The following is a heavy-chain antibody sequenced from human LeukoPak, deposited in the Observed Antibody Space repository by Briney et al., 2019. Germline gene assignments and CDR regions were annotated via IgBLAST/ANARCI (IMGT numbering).Heavy chain of an antibody. J-gene: IGHJ4*02. D-gene: IGHD2-2*01. V-gene: IGHV4-31*03. Sequence: SQTLSLTCTVSGGSISSGGFYWSWIRQHPGKGLEWIGYIYYSGSTYYNPSLKNRVTISVGTSKNQFSLKLSSVTAADTAVYYCASYCSSTSCSQQDKVFPAIGSGFDYWGQGTLVTVSS. CDR2: IYYSGST. CDR3: ASYCSSTSCSQQDKVFPAIGSGFDY. CDR1: GGSISSGGFY.